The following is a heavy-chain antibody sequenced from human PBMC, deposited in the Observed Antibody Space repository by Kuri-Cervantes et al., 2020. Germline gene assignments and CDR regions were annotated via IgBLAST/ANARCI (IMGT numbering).Heavy chain of an antibody. CDR1: GYTFTSYD. V-gene: IGHV1-8*01. D-gene: IGHD6-19*01. Sequence: ASVPDSCKASGYTFTSYDINWVRQATGQGHEWMGWMNTNSGNTGYAQKLQGRVIITSYTTINTAYMELSSLRSEDTAVYYRARGRYCSGWYSYHYWGQGTLVTVSS. CDR3: ARGRYCSGWYSYHY. CDR2: MNTNSGNT. J-gene: IGHJ4*02.